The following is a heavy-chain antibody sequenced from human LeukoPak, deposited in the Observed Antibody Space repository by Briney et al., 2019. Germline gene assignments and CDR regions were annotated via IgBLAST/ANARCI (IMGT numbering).Heavy chain of an antibody. CDR3: ARLLLWFGESHFDY. CDR1: GYTFTSYG. D-gene: IGHD3-10*01. J-gene: IGHJ4*02. V-gene: IGHV1-18*01. Sequence: ASVKVSCKASGYTFTSYGISWVRQAPGQGLEWMGWISAYNGNTNYAQKLQGRVTMTTDTSTSTAYMELRSLRSDDTAVYYCARLLLWFGESHFDYWGQGTLVTVSS. CDR2: ISAYNGNT.